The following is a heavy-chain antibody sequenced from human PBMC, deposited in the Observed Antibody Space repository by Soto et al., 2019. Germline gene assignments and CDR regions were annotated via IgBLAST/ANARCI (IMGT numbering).Heavy chain of an antibody. CDR1: GFTFSTYG. CDR2: ISYDGTNK. J-gene: IGHJ4*02. CDR3: AANSGNYWNHLDY. Sequence: QVQVVESGGGVVQPGRSLRLSCAASGFTFSTYGMHWVRQAPGKGLEWVALISYDGTNKYYGDSVKGRFTISRDNPKNPLYLQMNSLSAEDTAVYYCAANSGNYWNHLDYWGLGTMVTVSS. V-gene: IGHV3-30*03. D-gene: IGHD1-1*01.